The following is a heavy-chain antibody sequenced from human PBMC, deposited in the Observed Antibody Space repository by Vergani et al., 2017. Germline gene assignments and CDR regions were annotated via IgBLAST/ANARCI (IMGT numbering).Heavy chain of an antibody. D-gene: IGHD2-15*01. J-gene: IGHJ4*02. V-gene: IGHV3-23*01. Sequence: EVQLLESGGGLVQAGGSLRISCAAPGFTFSSYAMSWVRPAPGKGLEWVSAISGTGGSTYYADSVKGRFTISRDNSKNTLYLQMNSLRAEDTAVYYCANGQVVVVAATPSDYWGQGTLVTVSS. CDR2: ISGTGGST. CDR1: GFTFSSYA. CDR3: ANGQVVVVAATPSDY.